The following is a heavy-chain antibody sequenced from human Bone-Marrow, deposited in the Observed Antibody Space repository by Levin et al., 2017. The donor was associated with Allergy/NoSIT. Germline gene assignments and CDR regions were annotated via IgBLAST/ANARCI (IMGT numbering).Heavy chain of an antibody. J-gene: IGHJ6*03. V-gene: IGHV4-34*01. CDR2: INHSGST. D-gene: IGHD2-2*01. CDR3: ARGRLRGCSSTSCYLLGGRGYYMDG. Sequence: SQTLSLTCAVYGGSFSGYYWSWIRQPPGKGLEWIGEINHSGSTNYNPSLKSRVTISVDTSKNQFSLKLSSVTAADTAVYYCARGRLRGCSSTSCYLLGGRGYYMDGWGKGTTVTVSS. CDR1: GGSFSGYY.